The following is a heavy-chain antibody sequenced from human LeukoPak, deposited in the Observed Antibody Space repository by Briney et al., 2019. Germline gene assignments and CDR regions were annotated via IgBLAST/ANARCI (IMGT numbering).Heavy chain of an antibody. D-gene: IGHD6-19*01. CDR2: IIPIFGTA. CDR1: GGTFSSYA. J-gene: IGHJ4*02. CDR3: ARVAGTRVSHPFDY. Sequence: SVKVSCKASGGTFSSYAISWVRQAPGQGLEWMGGIIPIFGTANYAQKFQGRVTITADKSTSTAYMELSSLRSEDTAVYYCARVAGTRVSHPFDYWGQGTLVTVSS. V-gene: IGHV1-69*06.